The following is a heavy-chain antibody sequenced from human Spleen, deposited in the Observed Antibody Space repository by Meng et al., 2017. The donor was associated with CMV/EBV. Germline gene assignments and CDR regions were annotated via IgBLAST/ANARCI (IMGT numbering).Heavy chain of an antibody. Sequence: GGSLRLSCAASGFIFSSFGMHWVRQAPGKGLEWVTFIDYDGRNQYYVESVKGRFIISRDNSKNTVYLQMNFLVTEDTAIYYCARDANSGWYFDYWGQGTPVTVSS. CDR2: IDYDGRNQ. CDR1: GFIFSSFG. J-gene: IGHJ4*02. D-gene: IGHD6-19*01. V-gene: IGHV3-30*02. CDR3: ARDANSGWYFDY.